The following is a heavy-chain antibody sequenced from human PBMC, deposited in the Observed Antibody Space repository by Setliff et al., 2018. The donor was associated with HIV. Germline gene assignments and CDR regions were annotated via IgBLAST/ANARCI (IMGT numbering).Heavy chain of an antibody. CDR2: ISYTGGT. D-gene: IGHD6-13*01. V-gene: IGHV4-59*11. J-gene: IGHJ4*02. CDR1: GGSISSHY. CDR3: ARGLSSPFAAGL. Sequence: NPSETLSLTCTVSGGSISSHYWGWLRQPPGKGLEWIGSISYTGGTNHNPSLQSRVTMSIDTSKDQFSLKLSSLTSADTAVYYCARGLSSPFAAGLWGQGTLVTV.